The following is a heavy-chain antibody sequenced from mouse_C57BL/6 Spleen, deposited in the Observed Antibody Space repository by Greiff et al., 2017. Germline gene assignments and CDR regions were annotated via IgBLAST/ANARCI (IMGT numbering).Heavy chain of an antibody. CDR3: ATPYDSNWYFDV. J-gene: IGHJ1*03. V-gene: IGHV1-26*01. CDR2: INPNNGGT. D-gene: IGHD2-5*01. CDR1: GYTFTDYY. Sequence: EVKLQQSGPELVKPGASVKISCKASGYTFTDYYMNWVKQSHGKSLEWIGDINPNNGGTSYNQKFKGKATLTVDKYSSTAYMELRSLTSEDSAVYYCATPYDSNWYFDVWGTGTTVTVSS.